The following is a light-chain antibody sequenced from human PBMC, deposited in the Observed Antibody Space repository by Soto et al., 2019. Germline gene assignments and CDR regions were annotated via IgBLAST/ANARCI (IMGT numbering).Light chain of an antibody. V-gene: IGKV3-20*01. CDR3: QQYGSSPRFT. CDR2: GAS. Sequence: EIVLTQSPGTLSLSPGERATLSCRASQSVSSSYLAWYQQKPGQEPRLLIYGASSRATGIPDRFSGSGCGTDFTLTIIRLEPEDFAVYYCQQYGSSPRFTFGPGTKVDIK. J-gene: IGKJ3*01. CDR1: QSVSSSY.